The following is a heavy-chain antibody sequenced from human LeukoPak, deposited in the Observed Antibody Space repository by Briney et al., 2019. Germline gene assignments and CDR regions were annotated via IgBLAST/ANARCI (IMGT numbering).Heavy chain of an antibody. CDR3: ARTIPGGSPDYYYGMDV. Sequence: SSETLSLTCTVSGGSISSYYWSWIRQPPGKGLEWIGYIYYSGSTNYNPSLKSRVTISVDTSKNQFSLKLSSVTAADTAVYYCARTIPGGSPDYYYGMDVWGQGTTVTVSS. V-gene: IGHV4-59*01. D-gene: IGHD1-26*01. CDR1: GGSISSYY. J-gene: IGHJ6*02. CDR2: IYYSGST.